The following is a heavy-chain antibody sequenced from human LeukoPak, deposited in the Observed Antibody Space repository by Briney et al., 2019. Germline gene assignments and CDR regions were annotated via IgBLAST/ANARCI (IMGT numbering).Heavy chain of an antibody. V-gene: IGHV3-30-3*01. J-gene: IGHJ4*02. CDR1: GFTFSSYA. CDR3: ARDVGHD. CDR2: ISYDGSNK. Sequence: QPGGSLRLSCAASGFTFSSYAMHWVRQAPGKGLEWVAVISYDGSNKYYADSVKGRFTISRDNSKNTLYLQMNSLRAEDTAVYYCARDVGHDWGQGTLVTVSS. D-gene: IGHD3-10*01.